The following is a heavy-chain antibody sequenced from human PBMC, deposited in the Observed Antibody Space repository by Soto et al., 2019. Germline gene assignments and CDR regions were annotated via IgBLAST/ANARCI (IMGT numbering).Heavy chain of an antibody. Sequence: QVQLVQSGAEVKKPGSSVKVSCKASRGTFGSYAISWVRQAPGQGLEWMGGIIPIPGTANYAQKFQGRVMIAADESTSTAYMELSSRRSEDTAVYYCARSQGSSTSLEIYYYYYYGMDVWGQGTTVTVSS. CDR2: IIPIPGTA. D-gene: IGHD2-2*01. J-gene: IGHJ6*02. V-gene: IGHV1-69*01. CDR3: ARSQGSSTSLEIYYYYYYGMDV. CDR1: RGTFGSYA.